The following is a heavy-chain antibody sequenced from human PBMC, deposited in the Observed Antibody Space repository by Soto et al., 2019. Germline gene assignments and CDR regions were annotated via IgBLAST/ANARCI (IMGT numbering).Heavy chain of an antibody. Sequence: PSETLSLTCTVSGGSISSGGYYWSWIRQHPGKGLEWIGYIYYSGSTYYNPSLKSRVTISVDTSKNQFSLKLSSVTAADTAVYYCARTPPGVYCSSTSRYGVTVYYFDYWGQGTLVTVSS. V-gene: IGHV4-31*03. CDR2: IYYSGST. CDR1: GGSISSGGYY. CDR3: ARTPPGVYCSSTSRYGVTVYYFDY. D-gene: IGHD2-2*01. J-gene: IGHJ4*02.